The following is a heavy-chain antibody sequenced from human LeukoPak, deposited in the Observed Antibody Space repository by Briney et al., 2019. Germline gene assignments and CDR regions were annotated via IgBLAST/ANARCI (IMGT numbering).Heavy chain of an antibody. CDR2: IKIEGDSYTT. J-gene: IGHJ4*02. V-gene: IGHV3-72*01. CDR1: GFTFSVYF. D-gene: IGHD1-14*01. CDR3: VRENWYRFDN. Sequence: PGGSLRLSCAASGFTFSVYFMGWVRQAPGKGLEWVGRIKIEGDSYTTEYAASVKGRFTISRDDSENSLSLQMNSLKTEDTAVYYCVRENWYRFDNWGREPWSPSPQ.